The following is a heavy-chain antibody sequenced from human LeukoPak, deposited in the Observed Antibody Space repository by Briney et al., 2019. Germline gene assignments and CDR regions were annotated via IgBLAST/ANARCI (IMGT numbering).Heavy chain of an antibody. D-gene: IGHD3-10*01. CDR3: ARGPGVRGIMRFIDY. CDR2: ISSSSSYI. Sequence: GGSLRLSCAASGLTFTSYSMNWVRQAPGKGLEWVSSISSSSSYIYFADSAKGRFTISRDNAKNSLYLQMNSLRAEDTAVYYCARGPGVRGIMRFIDYWGQGTLVTVSS. J-gene: IGHJ4*02. CDR1: GLTFTSYS. V-gene: IGHV3-21*01.